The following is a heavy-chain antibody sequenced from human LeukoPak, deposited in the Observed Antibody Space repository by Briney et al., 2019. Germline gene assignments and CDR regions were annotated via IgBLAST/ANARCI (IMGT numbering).Heavy chain of an antibody. V-gene: IGHV3-11*01. J-gene: IGHJ6*02. CDR2: ISSSGSTI. CDR3: ARGGRSGWYADPVHHTYVLDL. CDR1: GFTFSDYY. Sequence: GGSLRLSCAASGFTFSDYYMSWIRQAPGKGLEWVSYISSSGSTIYYADSVKGRFTISRDNAKNSLYLQMNSLGAEDTAVYYCARGGRSGWYADPVHHTYVLDLWGQGPTVPVS. D-gene: IGHD6-13*01.